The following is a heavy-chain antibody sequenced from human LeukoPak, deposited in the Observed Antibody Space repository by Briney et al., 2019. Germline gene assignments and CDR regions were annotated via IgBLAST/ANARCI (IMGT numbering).Heavy chain of an antibody. CDR2: IYSGGGT. CDR3: ASPDAHIPYWAFEI. D-gene: IGHD2-2*02. CDR1: GFPVSSKY. J-gene: IGHJ3*02. V-gene: IGHV3-53*01. Sequence: PGGSLRLSCAASGFPVSSKYMSWVRQAPGKGLEWVSIIYSGGGTHYADSVKGRFTISRDSSRNTLYLQMNSLRAEDTAVYYCASPDAHIPYWAFEIWGQGTMVTVSS.